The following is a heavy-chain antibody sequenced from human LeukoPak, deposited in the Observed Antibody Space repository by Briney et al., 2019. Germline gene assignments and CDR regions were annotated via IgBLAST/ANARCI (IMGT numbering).Heavy chain of an antibody. CDR3: ARLVDRPGPYHY. CDR2: ISPNNGGT. J-gene: IGHJ4*02. Sequence: GASVKVSCKASGYTFTAHYMHWLRQAPGQGLEWMGWISPNNGGTNSAQKFLGRITMTRDTSISTVYMELSRLRSDDTAVYYCARLVDRPGPYHYWGQGTLVTVSS. D-gene: IGHD2-21*01. V-gene: IGHV1-2*02. CDR1: GYTFTAHY.